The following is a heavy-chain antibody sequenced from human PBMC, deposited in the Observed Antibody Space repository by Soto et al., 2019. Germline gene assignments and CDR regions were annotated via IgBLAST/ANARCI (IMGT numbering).Heavy chain of an antibody. J-gene: IGHJ4*02. CDR2: IWYDGSNK. Sequence: GGSLRLSCAASGFTFSSYGMHWVRQAPGKGLEWVAVIWYDGSNKYYADSVKGRFTISRDNSKNTLYLQMNSLRAEDTAVYYCARDLFAYYDILTGYSVPSDYWGQGTLVTVSS. CDR1: GFTFSSYG. V-gene: IGHV3-33*01. D-gene: IGHD3-9*01. CDR3: ARDLFAYYDILTGYSVPSDY.